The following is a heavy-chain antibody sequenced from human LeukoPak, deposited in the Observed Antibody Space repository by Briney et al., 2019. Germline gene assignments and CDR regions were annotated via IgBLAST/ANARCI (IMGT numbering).Heavy chain of an antibody. CDR2: IYSGGST. Sequence: GGSLRVSCAASGFTFSSHAMSWVRQARGKGLEWVSVIYSGGSTYYADSVKGRFTISRDNSKNTLYLQMNSLRAEDTAVYYCARVPRYYYYYMDVWGKGTTVTVSS. CDR3: ARVPRYYYYYMDV. J-gene: IGHJ6*03. V-gene: IGHV3-66*02. CDR1: GFTFSSHA.